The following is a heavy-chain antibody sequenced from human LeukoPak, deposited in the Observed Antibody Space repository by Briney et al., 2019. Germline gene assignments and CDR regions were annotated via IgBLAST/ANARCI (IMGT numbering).Heavy chain of an antibody. CDR1: GYTFTSYD. CDR3: ARAVYCSSTSCRYYYYGMDV. V-gene: IGHV1-8*01. CDR2: MNPNSGNT. D-gene: IGHD2-2*01. Sequence: ASVKVSCKASGYTFTSYDINWVRQATGQGLEWMGWMNPNSGNTGYAQKFQGRVAMIRNTSISTAYMELSSLRSEDTAVYYCARAVYCSSTSCRYYYYGMDVWGQGTTVTVSS. J-gene: IGHJ6*02.